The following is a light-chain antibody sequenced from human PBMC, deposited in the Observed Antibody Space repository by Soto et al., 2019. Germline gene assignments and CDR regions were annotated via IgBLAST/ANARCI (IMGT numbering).Light chain of an antibody. J-gene: IGKJ5*01. CDR3: QQRRNWPSIT. Sequence: EIVLTQSPATLSLSPGERATLSCRASQSVSSYLAWYQQKPGQAPRLLIYHASNRATAIPARFSGSGSGTDFTLTIRSLEPEDFAVYYGQQRRNWPSITFGEGTRLAIK. CDR2: HAS. CDR1: QSVSSY. V-gene: IGKV3-11*01.